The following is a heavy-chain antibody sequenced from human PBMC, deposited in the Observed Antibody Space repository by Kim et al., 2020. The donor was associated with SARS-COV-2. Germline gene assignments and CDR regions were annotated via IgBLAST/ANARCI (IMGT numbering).Heavy chain of an antibody. V-gene: IGHV3-33*06. Sequence: GGSLRLSCAASGFTFSSYGMHWVRQAPGKGLEWVAVIWYDGSNKYYADSVKGRFTISRDNSKNTLYLQMNSLRAEDTAVYYCAKGAWSSSWPYHFDYWGQGTLVTVSS. CDR2: IWYDGSNK. CDR1: GFTFSSYG. J-gene: IGHJ4*02. D-gene: IGHD6-13*01. CDR3: AKGAWSSSWPYHFDY.